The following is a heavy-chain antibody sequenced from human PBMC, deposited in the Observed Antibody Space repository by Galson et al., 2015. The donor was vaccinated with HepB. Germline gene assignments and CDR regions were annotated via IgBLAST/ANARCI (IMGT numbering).Heavy chain of an antibody. J-gene: IGHJ4*02. D-gene: IGHD6-6*01. Sequence: SLRLSCEASGFTFRGSAMHWVRQASGKGLEWVGRIRSKANSYATAYAASVKGRFTISRDDSKNTAYLQMNSLKTEDTAVYYCTRHSPIAARPGFDYWGQGTLVTVSS. CDR2: IRSKANSYAT. CDR3: TRHSPIAARPGFDY. V-gene: IGHV3-73*01. CDR1: GFTFRGSA.